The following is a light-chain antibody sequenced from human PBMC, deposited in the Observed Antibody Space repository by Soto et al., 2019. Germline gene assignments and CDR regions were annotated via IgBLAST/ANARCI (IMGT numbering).Light chain of an antibody. J-gene: IGKJ4*01. CDR1: QSVSNY. CDR3: QQRSHGLT. Sequence: DIVLTQSPGTLSLSPGDRATLSCRASQSVSNYVAWYQQRPGQAPRLLIYDASNRATGIPARFSGSGSGTDFTLTISSQEPEDFAVYYCQQRSHGLTFGGGTKVEIK. V-gene: IGKV3-11*01. CDR2: DAS.